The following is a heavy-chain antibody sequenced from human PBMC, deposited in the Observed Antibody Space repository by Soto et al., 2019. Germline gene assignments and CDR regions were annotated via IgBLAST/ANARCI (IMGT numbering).Heavy chain of an antibody. Sequence: SGNGSSKAAGGTFSSYPISWVRQAPGQGLEWMGGIIPIFGTANYAQKFQGRVTITADKSTSTAYMELSSLRSEDTAVYYCARAYYYDSSGYYLGYGGR. D-gene: IGHD3-22*01. CDR2: IIPIFGTA. J-gene: IGHJ2*01. V-gene: IGHV1-69*06. CDR1: GGTFSSYP. CDR3: ARAYYYDSSGYYLGY.